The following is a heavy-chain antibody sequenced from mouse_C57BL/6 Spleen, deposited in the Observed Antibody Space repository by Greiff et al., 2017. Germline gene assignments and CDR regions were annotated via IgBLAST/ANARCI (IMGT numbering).Heavy chain of an antibody. Sequence: VQLQQPGAELVMPGASVKISCKASGYTFSSYWMNWVKQRPGKGLEWIGQIYPGPGDTNFNGKFKGKATLTADKSSSTAYMQLSSLASEDSAVYFCARSFSYGSSPLDYWGQGTTLTVSS. CDR2: IYPGPGDT. CDR1: GYTFSSYW. J-gene: IGHJ2*01. CDR3: ARSFSYGSSPLDY. V-gene: IGHV1-80*01. D-gene: IGHD1-1*01.